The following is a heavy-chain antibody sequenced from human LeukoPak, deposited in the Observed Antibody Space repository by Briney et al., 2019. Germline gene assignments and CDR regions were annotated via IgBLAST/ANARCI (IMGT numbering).Heavy chain of an antibody. V-gene: IGHV3-23*01. CDR1: GFTFSTYA. J-gene: IGHJ4*02. CDR2: IRGGGDGT. D-gene: IGHD3-10*01. CDR3: AKDLYGPGTYFDY. Sequence: GRSLRLSCAASGFTFSTYAMTWVRHAPGRGREWVSPIRGGGDGTHYADSVKGRFSISRDNSKNTLYLQMNRLRVEDTAVYYCAKDLYGPGTYFDYWGQGTLVTVSS.